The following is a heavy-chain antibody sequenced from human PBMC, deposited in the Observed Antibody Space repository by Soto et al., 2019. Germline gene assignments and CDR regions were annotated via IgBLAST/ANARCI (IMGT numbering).Heavy chain of an antibody. V-gene: IGHV1-24*01. D-gene: IGHD4-17*01. CDR2: FDPEDGET. J-gene: IGHJ4*02. Sequence: GASVKVYCKVSGYTLTELSMHWVRQAPGKGLEWMGGFDPEDGETIYAQKFQGRVTMTEDTSTDTAYMELSSLRSEDTAVYYCATWGPRGLRPMTTVTTGWGQGTLVTVSS. CDR3: ATWGPRGLRPMTTVTTG. CDR1: GYTLTELS.